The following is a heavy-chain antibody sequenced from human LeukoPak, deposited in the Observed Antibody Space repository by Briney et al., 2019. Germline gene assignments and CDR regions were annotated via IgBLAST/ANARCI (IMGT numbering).Heavy chain of an antibody. D-gene: IGHD6-25*01. Sequence: SETLSLTCIVSGGSISNYYWNWIRQPPGKGLEWIGYIYYSGSTNYNPSLKSRVTISVDTSKNQFSLKLSSVTAADTAVYYCARAARGWFDPWGQGTLVTVSS. CDR2: IYYSGST. CDR1: GGSISNYY. J-gene: IGHJ5*02. V-gene: IGHV4-59*08. CDR3: ARAARGWFDP.